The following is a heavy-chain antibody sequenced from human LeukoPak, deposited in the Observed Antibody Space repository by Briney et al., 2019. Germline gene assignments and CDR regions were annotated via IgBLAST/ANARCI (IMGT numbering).Heavy chain of an antibody. D-gene: IGHD4-17*01. CDR1: GFTSSSYS. V-gene: IGHV3-21*01. J-gene: IGHJ6*02. CDR2: ISSSSSYI. CDR3: ARDLLGGYGDSLFYYYGMDV. Sequence: GGSLRLSCAASGFTSSSYSMNWVRQAPGKGLEWVSSISSSSSYIYYADSVKGRFTISRDNAKNSLYLQMNSLRAEDTAVYYCARDLLGGYGDSLFYYYGMDVWGQGTTVTVSS.